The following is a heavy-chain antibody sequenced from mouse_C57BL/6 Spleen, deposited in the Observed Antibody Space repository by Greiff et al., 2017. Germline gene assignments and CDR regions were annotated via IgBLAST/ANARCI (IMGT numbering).Heavy chain of an antibody. CDR2: LYPGSGST. CDR3: ARGGPRDFDV. Sequence: QVQLQQPGAELVKPGASVKMSCKASGYTFTSSWITWVKQRPGQGLEWIGDLYPGSGSTHYNEKFKSTATLTVDTSSSTAYMQLSSLPAEHSAVYYCARGGPRDFDVWGTGTTGTVSS. V-gene: IGHV1-55*01. CDR1: GYTFTSSW. J-gene: IGHJ1*03. D-gene: IGHD3-3*01.